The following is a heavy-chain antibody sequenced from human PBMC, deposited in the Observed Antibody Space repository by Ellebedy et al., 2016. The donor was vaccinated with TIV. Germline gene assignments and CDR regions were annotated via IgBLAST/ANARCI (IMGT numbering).Heavy chain of an antibody. CDR1: GFTFTNAW. CDR2: IKSKTDGETT. Sequence: GESLKISCAASGFTFTNAWISWVRQAPGKGLEWVGRIKSKTDGETTDYAAPVKGRFTISRDDSKNTLYLQMNSLKTEDTAVYYCTTAPDYWGQGTLVTVSS. J-gene: IGHJ4*02. V-gene: IGHV3-15*01. CDR3: TTAPDY.